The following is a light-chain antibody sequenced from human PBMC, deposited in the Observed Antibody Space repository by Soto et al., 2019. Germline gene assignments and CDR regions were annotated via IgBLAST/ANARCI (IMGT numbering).Light chain of an antibody. J-gene: IGKJ1*01. CDR3: QQFNNWPPWT. CDR1: QSVYRN. CDR2: VAT. Sequence: EIVLTQSPATLSVSPGERATLSCRASQSVYRNIAWYQQKPGQAPRLLIYVATTRATDVPARFSGSGSGTEFTLTISSLQSEDFAVYYCQQFNNWPPWTFGQGTKVEI. V-gene: IGKV3-15*01.